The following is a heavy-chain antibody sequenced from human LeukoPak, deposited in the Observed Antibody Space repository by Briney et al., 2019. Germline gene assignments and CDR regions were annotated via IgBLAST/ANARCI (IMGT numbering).Heavy chain of an antibody. D-gene: IGHD1-26*01. J-gene: IGHJ4*02. CDR1: GITFSNSW. V-gene: IGHV3-7*01. CDR2: IRPDGSEG. CDR3: ARGKSGSYGTKGY. Sequence: GGFLRLSCTTSGITFSNSWMSWVRQAPGKGLEWVATIRPDGSEGYYADSVKGRFTISRDNAKNSLYLQMNSLRVEDTAVYYCARGKSGSYGTKGYWGQGTLVTVSS.